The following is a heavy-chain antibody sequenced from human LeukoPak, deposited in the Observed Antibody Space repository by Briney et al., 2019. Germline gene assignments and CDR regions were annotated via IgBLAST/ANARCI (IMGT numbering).Heavy chain of an antibody. V-gene: IGHV1-69-2*01. J-gene: IGHJ5*02. Sequence: ASVKISRKSSGYTFTDNYMHWRPHAPGTGLGWVGRVDPEDGETIYAEKFQGRVTITADTSTDTANMELSSLRSEETAVYYCATDRELVHNWFDPWGQGTLVTVSS. CDR2: VDPEDGET. D-gene: IGHD1-26*01. CDR3: ATDRELVHNWFDP. CDR1: GYTFTDNY.